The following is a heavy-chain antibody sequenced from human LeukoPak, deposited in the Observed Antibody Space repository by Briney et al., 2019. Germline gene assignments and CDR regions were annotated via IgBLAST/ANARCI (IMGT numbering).Heavy chain of an antibody. CDR2: ISAYNGDT. CDR1: GYTFTGYY. J-gene: IGHJ4*02. D-gene: IGHD6-19*01. V-gene: IGHV1-18*04. CDR3: ARDPSNTSGFYAYLDS. Sequence: ASVTVSCKASGYTFTGYYIHGVRQAPGQGLEWMGWISAYNGDTKYAQKTQGRVTITTDASTSTAYMELRSLRSDDTAMYYCARDPSNTSGFYAYLDSWGQGTLVTVSS.